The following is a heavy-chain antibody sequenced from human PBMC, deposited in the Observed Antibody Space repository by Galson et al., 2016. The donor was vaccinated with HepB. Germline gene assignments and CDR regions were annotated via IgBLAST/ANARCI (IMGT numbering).Heavy chain of an antibody. V-gene: IGHV3-11*01. D-gene: IGHD2-15*01. CDR2: ISGTGTTS. CDR1: GFSFSDHY. J-gene: IGHJ6*02. Sequence: SLRLSCAASGFSFSDHYMSWIRQAPGKGLEWISYISGTGTTSLYADSVKGRFSISRDNAKNSVSLQMTSLKAEDTAVYYCVREGIVLVGLDVWGQGTTVTVSS. CDR3: VREGIVLVGLDV.